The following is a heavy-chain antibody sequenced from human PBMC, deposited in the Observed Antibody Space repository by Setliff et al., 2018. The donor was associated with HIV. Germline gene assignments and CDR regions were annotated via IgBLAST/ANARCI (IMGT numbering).Heavy chain of an antibody. Sequence: SETLSLTCAVSGGSISSSNWWGWVRQSPGKGLGWIGEIYHSGSTDYNPSLKSRVTISVDKSRNQFSLKLSSVTAADTAVYYCARTHSGYFPYYFDYWGQGTLVTVSS. J-gene: IGHJ4*02. V-gene: IGHV4-4*02. CDR1: GGSISSSNW. CDR3: ARTHSGYFPYYFDY. CDR2: IYHSGST. D-gene: IGHD3-22*01.